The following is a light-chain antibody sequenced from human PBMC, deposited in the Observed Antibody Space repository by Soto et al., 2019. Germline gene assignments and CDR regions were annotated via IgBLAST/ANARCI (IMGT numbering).Light chain of an antibody. CDR3: ASWDDTLQGRV. J-gene: IGLJ3*02. CDR1: SSNIGGNI. Sequence: QSVLTQPPSASGTPGQRVTIYCSGSSSNIGGNIVLWYQKVPGTAPKFLIYSDNERPSGVPDRFSASKSGTSASLAISGLQSEDEADYYCASWDDTLQGRVFGGGTKLTVL. CDR2: SDN. V-gene: IGLV1-44*01.